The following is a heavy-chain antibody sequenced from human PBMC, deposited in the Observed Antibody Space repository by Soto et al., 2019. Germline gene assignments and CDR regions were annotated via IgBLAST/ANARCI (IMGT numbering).Heavy chain of an antibody. D-gene: IGHD3-10*01. Sequence: QVHLVQSGAEVKKPGASVKVSCKASGNTFINYGVSWVRQAPGQGLEWRGWLSPHKENTNYAQKSQGRVTMTTDTATSTAYMEVRSLRSDATAVDYCATADRGSGRDYGEWGQGTLVTVS. CDR2: LSPHKENT. J-gene: IGHJ4*02. CDR3: ATADRGSGRDYGE. CDR1: GNTFINYG. V-gene: IGHV1-18*01.